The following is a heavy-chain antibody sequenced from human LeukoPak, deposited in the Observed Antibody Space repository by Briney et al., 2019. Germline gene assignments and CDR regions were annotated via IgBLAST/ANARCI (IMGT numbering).Heavy chain of an antibody. CDR3: AKDNFAIVATYFDY. V-gene: IGHV3-23*01. J-gene: IGHJ4*02. D-gene: IGHD5-12*01. Sequence: TGGSLRLSCAASGFTFSSYAMSWVRQAPGKGLEWVSAISGSGGSTYYADSVKGRFTISRDNSKNTLYLQMNSLRAEDTAVYYCAKDNFAIVATYFDYWGQGTLVTVSS. CDR2: ISGSGGST. CDR1: GFTFSSYA.